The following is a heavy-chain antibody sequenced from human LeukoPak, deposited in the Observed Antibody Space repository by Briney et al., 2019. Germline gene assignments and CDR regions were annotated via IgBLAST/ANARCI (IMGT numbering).Heavy chain of an antibody. Sequence: GGSLRLSCAASGFTFSSYAMSWVRQAPGKGLEWVSAISGSGGSTYYADSVKGRFTISRDNSKNTLYLQMSSLRAEDTAVYYCAKGPTKGYCSSTSCYIVDWFDPWGQGTLVTVSS. D-gene: IGHD2-2*02. V-gene: IGHV3-23*01. CDR2: ISGSGGST. CDR1: GFTFSSYA. J-gene: IGHJ5*02. CDR3: AKGPTKGYCSSTSCYIVDWFDP.